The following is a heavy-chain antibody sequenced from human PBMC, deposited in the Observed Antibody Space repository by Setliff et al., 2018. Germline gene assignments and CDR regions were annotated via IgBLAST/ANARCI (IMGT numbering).Heavy chain of an antibody. J-gene: IGHJ3*02. CDR2: VYYSGTA. Sequence: TSETLSLTCTVSDGSLSTYYWSWIRQPPGKGLEFIGYVYYSGTANYSPSLRSRVTMSVDTSKTQFSLKLNSMTTADTAVYYCARDNKRSDGSGYSPDAFDIWGQGTVVTVSS. D-gene: IGHD3-22*01. CDR1: DGSLSTYY. CDR3: ARDNKRSDGSGYSPDAFDI. V-gene: IGHV4-59*01.